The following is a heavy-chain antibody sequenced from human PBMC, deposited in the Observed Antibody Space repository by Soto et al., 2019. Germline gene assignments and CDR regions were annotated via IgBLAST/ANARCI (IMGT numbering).Heavy chain of an antibody. Sequence: GWSLRLSCATSVFNFIGSAMHWVRQASGKGLEWVGRIRSKANTYATAYTASVKGRFTISRDDSKNTTYLQMNSLKTEDTAVYYCTRFPRGTPVTKLDYWGQGTLVTVSS. D-gene: IGHD4-17*01. CDR3: TRFPRGTPVTKLDY. J-gene: IGHJ4*02. V-gene: IGHV3-73*01. CDR2: IRSKANTYAT. CDR1: VFNFIGSA.